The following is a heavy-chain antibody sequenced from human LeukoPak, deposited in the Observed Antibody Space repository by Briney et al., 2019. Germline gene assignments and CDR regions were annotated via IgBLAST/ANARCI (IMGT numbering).Heavy chain of an antibody. CDR1: GFTFSSYR. V-gene: IGHV3-21*01. Sequence: GGSLRLSCAASGFTFSSYRMNWVRQAPGKGLEWVSSISSSSSYIYYADSVKGRFTISRDNAKNSLYLQMNSLKAEDTAVYYCAREGAAGEFFDIWGQGTMVTVSS. D-gene: IGHD3-10*01. J-gene: IGHJ3*02. CDR3: AREGAAGEFFDI. CDR2: ISSSSSYI.